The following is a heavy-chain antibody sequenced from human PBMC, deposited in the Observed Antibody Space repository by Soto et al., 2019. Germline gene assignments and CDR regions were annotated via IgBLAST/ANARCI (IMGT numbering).Heavy chain of an antibody. CDR2: ITPFNGNT. CDR3: ASLGDYDAFDI. Sequence: SVKVSCKASGYTFTYRYLRWVRQAPGQALEWMGWITPFNGNTNYAQKFQDGVTITRDRSMSTAYMELSSLRSEDTAMYYCASLGDYDAFDIWGQGTMVTVSS. V-gene: IGHV1-45*02. CDR1: GYTFTYRY. D-gene: IGHD4-17*01. J-gene: IGHJ3*02.